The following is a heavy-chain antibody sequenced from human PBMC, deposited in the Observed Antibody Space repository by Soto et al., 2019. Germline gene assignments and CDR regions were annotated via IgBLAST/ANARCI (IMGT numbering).Heavy chain of an antibody. Sequence: QVQLVESGGGAVQPGRSLRLSGATSGFAFSTYAFHWVRQAPGKGLEWVAVISYDGNIKYYADSVKGRFTISRDNSKNTLYLQMNSLRAEDTAVYYCATISSGWLDKTLDYWGQGTLVTVSS. CDR3: ATISSGWLDKTLDY. CDR1: GFAFSTYA. J-gene: IGHJ4*02. D-gene: IGHD6-19*01. V-gene: IGHV3-30-3*01. CDR2: ISYDGNIK.